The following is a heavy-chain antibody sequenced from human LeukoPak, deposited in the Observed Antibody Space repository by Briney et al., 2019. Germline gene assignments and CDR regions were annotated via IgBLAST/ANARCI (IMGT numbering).Heavy chain of an antibody. CDR2: ITSTSSYI. Sequence: GGSLRLSCAASGFTFSSYTMNWVRQAPGKGLEWVSSITSTSSYIYYADSVKGRFTISRDNAKNSLYLQMNSLRDEDTAVYYCARDLGVIQAAGVDYWGQGSLVTVSS. V-gene: IGHV3-21*01. CDR1: GFTFSSYT. D-gene: IGHD6-13*01. CDR3: ARDLGVIQAAGVDY. J-gene: IGHJ4*02.